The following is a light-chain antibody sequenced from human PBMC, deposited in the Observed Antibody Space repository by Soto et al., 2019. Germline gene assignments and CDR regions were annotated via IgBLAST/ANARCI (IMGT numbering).Light chain of an antibody. Sequence: QSVLTQPPSASGTPGQRVTISCSGSSSNIGSNTVNWYQPLPGTAPKLLIYSNNQRPSGVPDRFSGSKSGTSASLAISGLQSEDEADYYCAAWDDSLNGFYVFGTGTKV. CDR3: AAWDDSLNGFYV. J-gene: IGLJ1*01. V-gene: IGLV1-44*01. CDR1: SSNIGSNT. CDR2: SNN.